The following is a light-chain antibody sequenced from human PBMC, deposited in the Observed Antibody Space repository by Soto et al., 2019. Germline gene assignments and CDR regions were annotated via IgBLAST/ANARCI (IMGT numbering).Light chain of an antibody. Sequence: EIVLTQSPAILSVSPGESATLSCRASQSVSSIYLAWYQQKPGQAPRLLIYDASNRATGIPARFSGSGSGTDFTFTISSLEPEDFAVYYCQQRSNWPPITFGQGTRLEI. V-gene: IGKV3-11*01. J-gene: IGKJ5*01. CDR3: QQRSNWPPIT. CDR2: DAS. CDR1: QSVSSIY.